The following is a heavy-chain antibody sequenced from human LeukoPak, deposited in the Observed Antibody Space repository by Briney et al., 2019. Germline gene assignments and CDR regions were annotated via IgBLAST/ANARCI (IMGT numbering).Heavy chain of an antibody. Sequence: PGGSLRLSCAASGFTFSSYAMSWVRQAPGKGLEWVSAISGSGGSTYYADSVKGRFTISRDNSKNTLYLQMNSLRAEDTAVYYCANQYDFWSGTSGLAFDYWGQGTLVTVSS. V-gene: IGHV3-23*01. D-gene: IGHD3-3*01. J-gene: IGHJ4*02. CDR2: ISGSGGST. CDR1: GFTFSSYA. CDR3: ANQYDFWSGTSGLAFDY.